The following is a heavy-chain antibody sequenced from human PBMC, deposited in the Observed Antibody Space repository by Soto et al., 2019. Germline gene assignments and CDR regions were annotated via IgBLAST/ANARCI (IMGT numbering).Heavy chain of an antibody. CDR2: IKQDGSEK. D-gene: IGHD5-12*01. V-gene: IGHV3-7*01. CDR3: ERVVATMYXYYYMDV. Sequence: GGSLRLSCAASGFTFSSYWMSWVRQAPGKGLEWVANIKQDGSEKYYVDSVKGPFTISRDNAKNSLYLQMNSLRAEDTAVYYFERVVATMYXYYYMDVWGKGTTVTVSS. CDR1: GFTFSSYW. J-gene: IGHJ6*03.